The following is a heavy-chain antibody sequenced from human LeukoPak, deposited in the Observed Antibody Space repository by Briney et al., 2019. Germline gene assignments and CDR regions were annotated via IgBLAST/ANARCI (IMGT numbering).Heavy chain of an antibody. V-gene: IGHV1-18*01. CDR2: ISAYNGNT. CDR3: ARIGIPTVTTLLYYYYGMDV. J-gene: IGHJ6*02. Sequence: GASVKVSCKASGYTFTSYGISWVRQAPGQGLEWMGWISAYNGNTNYAQKLQGRVTMTTGTSTSTAYMELRSLRSDDTAVYYCARIGIPTVTTLLYYYYGMDVWGQGTTVTVSS. CDR1: GYTFTSYG. D-gene: IGHD4-17*01.